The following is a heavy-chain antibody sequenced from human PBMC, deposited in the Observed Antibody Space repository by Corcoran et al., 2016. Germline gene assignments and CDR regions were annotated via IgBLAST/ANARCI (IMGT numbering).Heavy chain of an antibody. J-gene: IGHJ6*02. V-gene: IGHV4-39*01. Sequence: QLQLQESGPGLVKPSETLSLTCTVSGGSISSSSYYWGWIRQPPGKGLEWIGSIYYSGSTYYNPSLKSRVTISVDTSKNQFSLKLGSVTAADTAGYYCARQYSVVRGVRRYYYGMDVWGQGTTVTVSS. CDR3: ARQYSVVRGVRRYYYGMDV. CDR2: IYYSGST. CDR1: GGSISSSSYY. D-gene: IGHD3-10*01.